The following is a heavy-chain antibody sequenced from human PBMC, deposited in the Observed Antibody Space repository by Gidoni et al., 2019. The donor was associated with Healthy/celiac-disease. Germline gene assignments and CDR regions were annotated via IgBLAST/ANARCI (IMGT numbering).Heavy chain of an antibody. CDR2: ISSSSSYI. J-gene: IGHJ4*02. CDR1: VFTFSSYS. V-gene: IGHV3-21*01. Sequence: EVQLVESGGGLVKPGGSLRLSCAASVFTFSSYSMNWVRQAPGKGLEWVSSISSSSSYIYYADSVKGRFTISRDNAKNSLYLQMNSLRAEDTAVYYCAREPIELGLSDYWGQGTLVTVSS. CDR3: AREPIELGLSDY. D-gene: IGHD1-26*01.